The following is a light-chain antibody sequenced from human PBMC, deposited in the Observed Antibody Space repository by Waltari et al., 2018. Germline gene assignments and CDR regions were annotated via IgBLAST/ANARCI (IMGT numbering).Light chain of an antibody. CDR2: KVS. CDR1: QSLVHRDGETY. J-gene: IGKJ1*01. V-gene: IGKV2-30*02. CDR3: MQGTHWPPWT. Sequence: DVLLTQSPLSLPVALGQTASISCRSRQSLVHRDGETYLNWFHQRPGQSPRRLIYKVSNRDSGVPERFSGSGSGTDFTLKISRVEADDVGIYYCMQGTHWPPWTFGQGTKVEIK.